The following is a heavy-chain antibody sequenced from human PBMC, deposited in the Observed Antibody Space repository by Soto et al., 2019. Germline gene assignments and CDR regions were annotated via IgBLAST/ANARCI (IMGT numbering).Heavy chain of an antibody. V-gene: IGHV1-69*13. D-gene: IGHD2-15*01. J-gene: IGHJ6*02. CDR1: GGTFSSYA. Sequence: SVKVSCKASGGTFSSYAISWVRQAPGQGLEWMGGIIPIFGTANYAQKFQGRVTITADESTSTAYMELSSLRSEDTAVYYCARDWSQYCGGGSCFGRYYYGMDVWG. CDR3: ARDWSQYCGGGSCFGRYYYGMDV. CDR2: IIPIFGTA.